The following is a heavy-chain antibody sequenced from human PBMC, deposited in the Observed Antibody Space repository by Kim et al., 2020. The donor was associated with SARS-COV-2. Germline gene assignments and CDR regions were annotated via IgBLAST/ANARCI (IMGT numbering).Heavy chain of an antibody. J-gene: IGHJ4*01. V-gene: IGHV4-39*01. CDR1: GGSISSSSYY. Sequence: SETLSLTCTVSGGSISSSSYYWGWIRQPPGKGLEWIGSIYYSGSTYYNPSLKSRVTISVDTSKNQFSLKLSSVTAADTAVYYWARLNLGDSDGDDSYFD. CDR3: ARLNLGDSDGDDSYFD. CDR2: IYYSGST. D-gene: IGHD5-18*01.